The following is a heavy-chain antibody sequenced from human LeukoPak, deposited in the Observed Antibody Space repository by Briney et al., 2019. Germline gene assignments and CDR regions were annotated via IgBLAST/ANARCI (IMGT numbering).Heavy chain of an antibody. CDR2: INWNGGST. Sequence: PGGSLRLSCAASGFTFDDYGMSWVRQAPGKGLEWVSGINWNGGSTGYADSVKGRFTISRDNAKNSLYLQMNSLRAEDTAVYYCARDGVNDYGDYIVVWGKGTTVTASS. CDR3: ARDGVNDYGDYIVV. CDR1: GFTFDDYG. D-gene: IGHD4-17*01. J-gene: IGHJ6*03. V-gene: IGHV3-20*04.